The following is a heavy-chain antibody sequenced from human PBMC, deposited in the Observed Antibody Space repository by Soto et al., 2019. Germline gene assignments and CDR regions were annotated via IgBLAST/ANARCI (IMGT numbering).Heavy chain of an antibody. CDR2: INHSGST. CDR3: ARDSPRGWYGGIDY. Sequence: ETLSLTCAVYGGSFSGYYWSWIRQPPGKGLEWIGEINHSGSTNYNPSLKSRVTISVDTSKNQFSLKLSSVTAADTAVYYCARDSPRGWYGGIDYWGQGTLVTVSS. CDR1: GGSFSGYY. D-gene: IGHD6-19*01. J-gene: IGHJ4*02. V-gene: IGHV4-34*01.